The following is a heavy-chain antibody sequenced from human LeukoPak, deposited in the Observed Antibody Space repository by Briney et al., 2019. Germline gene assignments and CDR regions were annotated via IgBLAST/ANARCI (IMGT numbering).Heavy chain of an antibody. J-gene: IGHJ6*02. CDR1: GYTFTGYY. CDR3: ATGDSSGWQGYYGMDV. CDR2: INPNSGGT. D-gene: IGHD6-19*01. Sequence: ASVKVPCKASGYTFTGYYMHWVRQAPGQGLEWMGWINPNSGGTNYAQKFQGRVTMTRDTSISTAYMELSRLRSDDTAVYYCATGDSSGWQGYYGMDVWGQGTTVTVSS. V-gene: IGHV1-2*02.